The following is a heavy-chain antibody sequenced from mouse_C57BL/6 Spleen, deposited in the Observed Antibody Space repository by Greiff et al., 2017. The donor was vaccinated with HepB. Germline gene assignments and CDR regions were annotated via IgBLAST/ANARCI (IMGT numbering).Heavy chain of an antibody. J-gene: IGHJ2*01. V-gene: IGHV1-55*01. Sequence: QVQLQQPGAELVKPGASVKMSCKASGYTFTSYWITWVKQRPGQGLEWIGDIYPGSGSTNYNEKFKSKATLTVDTASSTAYMQLSSLTSEDSAVYYCAREGYYGSSNYFDYWGQGTTLTVSS. D-gene: IGHD1-1*01. CDR2: IYPGSGST. CDR1: GYTFTSYW. CDR3: AREGYYGSSNYFDY.